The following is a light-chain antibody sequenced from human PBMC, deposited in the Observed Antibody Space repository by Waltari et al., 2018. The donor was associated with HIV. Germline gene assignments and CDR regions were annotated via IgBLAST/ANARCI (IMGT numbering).Light chain of an antibody. CDR2: GVS. J-gene: IGKJ1*01. Sequence: EIVMTQSPVALSVSPGDRGTLSCRASESVGSFFTWYHRRPGQGPSILMNGVSATASGVSVRFSGGGSGTEVNLTITSLQSDDSAMYFCQQFYYWPRTFGQGTKVEVK. V-gene: IGKV3-15*01. CDR1: ESVGSF. CDR3: QQFYYWPRT.